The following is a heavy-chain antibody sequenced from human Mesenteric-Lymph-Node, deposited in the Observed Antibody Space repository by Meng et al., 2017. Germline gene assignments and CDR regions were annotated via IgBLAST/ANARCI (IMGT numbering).Heavy chain of an antibody. D-gene: IGHD3-22*01. CDR1: GFTFSRYS. CDR3: VRDLAGYYDDRGP. V-gene: IGHV3-21*01. J-gene: IGHJ5*02. CDR2: IRSGGDYI. Sequence: GESLKISCVASGFTFSRYSVNWVRQAPGKGLGWVSSIRSGGDYIQYADSVRGRFTISRDDAKNTLYLQMDSLRVEDTAVYYCVRDLAGYYDDRGPWGQGTLVTVSS.